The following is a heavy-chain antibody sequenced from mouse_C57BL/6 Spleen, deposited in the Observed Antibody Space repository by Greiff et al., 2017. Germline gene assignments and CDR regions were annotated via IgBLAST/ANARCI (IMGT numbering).Heavy chain of an antibody. CDR2: ILPGSGNT. D-gene: IGHD1-1*01. Sequence: VKLEESGAELMKPGASVKLSCKATGYTFTGYWIQWVKQRPGHGLEWIGEILPGSGNTNYNEKFKGKATFTADTSSNTAYMQRSSLTTEDSAIYYCANYDGSSYFDYWGQGTTLTVSS. V-gene: IGHV1-9*01. J-gene: IGHJ2*01. CDR3: ANYDGSSYFDY. CDR1: GYTFTGYW.